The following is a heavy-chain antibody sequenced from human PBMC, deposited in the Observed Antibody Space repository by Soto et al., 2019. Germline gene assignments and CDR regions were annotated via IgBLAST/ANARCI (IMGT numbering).Heavy chain of an antibody. J-gene: IGHJ4*02. V-gene: IGHV3-23*01. CDR1: GFTFSSYA. Sequence: EVQLLESGGGLVQPGGSLRLSCAASGFTFSSYAMSWVRQAPGKGLEWVSAISGSGGSTYYADSVKGRFTISRDNSKITVYLQVNSLRAGDTAVYYCAKTAPATVTTSDYWGQGTLVTVSS. D-gene: IGHD4-17*01. CDR3: AKTAPATVTTSDY. CDR2: ISGSGGST.